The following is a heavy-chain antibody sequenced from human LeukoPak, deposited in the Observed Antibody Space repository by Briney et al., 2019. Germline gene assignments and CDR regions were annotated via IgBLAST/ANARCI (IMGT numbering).Heavy chain of an antibody. Sequence: PGGSLRLSCAASGFTFSSYAMPWVRQAPGKGLEWVAVISYDGSNKYYADSVKGRFTISRDNSKNTLYLQMNSLRAEDTAVYYCAREFPGPVGATSVAFDIWGQGTMVTVSS. V-gene: IGHV3-30-3*01. CDR3: AREFPGPVGATSVAFDI. J-gene: IGHJ3*02. CDR2: ISYDGSNK. D-gene: IGHD1-26*01. CDR1: GFTFSSYA.